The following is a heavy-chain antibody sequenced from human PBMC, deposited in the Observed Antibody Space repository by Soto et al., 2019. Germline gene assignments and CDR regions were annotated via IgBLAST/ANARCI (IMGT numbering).Heavy chain of an antibody. V-gene: IGHV3-30-3*01. CDR2: ISYDGSNK. J-gene: IGHJ4*02. CDR3: ARDPKFGRFGGGRFDY. Sequence: GGSLRLSCAASGFTFSSYAMHWVRQAPGKGLEWVAVISYDGSNKYYADSVKGRFTISRDNSKNTLYLQMNSLRAEDTAVYYCARDPKFGRFGGGRFDYWGQGTLVTVSS. D-gene: IGHD3-10*01. CDR1: GFTFSSYA.